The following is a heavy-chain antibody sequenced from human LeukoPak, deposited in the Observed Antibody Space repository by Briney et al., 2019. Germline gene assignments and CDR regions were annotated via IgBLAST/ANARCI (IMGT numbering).Heavy chain of an antibody. CDR1: GGSISSYY. D-gene: IGHD6-13*01. V-gene: IGHV4-59*12. Sequence: PSETLSLTCTVSGGSISSYYWSWIRQPPGKGLEWIGYIYYSGSTNCNPSLKSRVTISVDTSKNQFSLKLSSVTAADTAVYYCARGWAYYFDYWGQGTLVTVSS. CDR2: IYYSGST. CDR3: ARGWAYYFDY. J-gene: IGHJ4*02.